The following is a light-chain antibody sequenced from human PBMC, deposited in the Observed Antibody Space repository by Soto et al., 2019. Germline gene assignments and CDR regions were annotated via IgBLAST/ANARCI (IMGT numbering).Light chain of an antibody. CDR1: QSIDGW. V-gene: IGKV1-5*03. J-gene: IGKJ4*01. CDR2: KAS. CDR3: QQYNSYT. Sequence: DIQMTQSPSTLSASVGDRVTITCRASQSIDGWLAWYQQKPGKAPNLLIYKASSLESGVPSRFSGSGFGTEFTLTISSLQPDDFATYYRQQYNSYTFGGGTKVEIK.